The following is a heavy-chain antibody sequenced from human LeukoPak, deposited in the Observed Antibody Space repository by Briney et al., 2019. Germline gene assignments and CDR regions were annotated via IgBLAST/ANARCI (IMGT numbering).Heavy chain of an antibody. D-gene: IGHD7-27*01. V-gene: IGHV3-74*01. J-gene: IGHJ3*02. CDR3: AREMGTFYTDAFDI. Sequence: GRPLRLSCAASGFTFNNYWMHWVRLVPGKGLVWVSRINTDGSSRHYADSVKGRFTISRDNSKNTLYLQMNSLRAEDTAVYYCAREMGTFYTDAFDIWGQGTMVTVSS. CDR2: INTDGSSR. CDR1: GFTFNNYW.